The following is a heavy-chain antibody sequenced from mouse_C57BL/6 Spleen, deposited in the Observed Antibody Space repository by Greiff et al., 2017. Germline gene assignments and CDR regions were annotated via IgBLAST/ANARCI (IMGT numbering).Heavy chain of an antibody. Sequence: VQLKESGPDLVKPGASVKLSCKASGYAFSSSGMTWVQQRPGKGLEWIGRIYPGDGDTNYNGKFKGKATLTADKSSSTAYMQHSSLPYEDSAVYFWARTSYWGQGTLVTVSA. V-gene: IGHV1-82*01. CDR3: ARTSY. CDR2: IYPGDGDT. J-gene: IGHJ3*01. CDR1: GYAFSSSG.